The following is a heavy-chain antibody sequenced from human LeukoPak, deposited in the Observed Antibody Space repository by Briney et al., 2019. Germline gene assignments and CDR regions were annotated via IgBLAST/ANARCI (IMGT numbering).Heavy chain of an antibody. V-gene: IGHV3-23*01. D-gene: IGHD5-18*01. CDR2: ISGSGGST. J-gene: IGHJ4*02. Sequence: GGSLRLSCAASGFTFSSYSMNWVRQAPGKGLEWVSAISGSGGSTYYADSVKGRFTISRDNSKNTLYLQMNSLRAEDTAVYYCAKDQANTARAYWFYWGQGTLVTVSS. CDR1: GFTFSSYS. CDR3: AKDQANTARAYWFY.